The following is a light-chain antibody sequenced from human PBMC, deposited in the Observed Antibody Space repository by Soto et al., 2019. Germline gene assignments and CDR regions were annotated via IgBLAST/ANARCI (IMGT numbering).Light chain of an antibody. CDR2: AAS. CDR1: QGIGVY. V-gene: IGKV1-27*01. J-gene: IGKJ4*01. CDR3: QKYNSAPLT. Sequence: DIQMTQSPSSLSASLGDRVTITCRASQGIGVYLAWFQQKPGKVPKLLIYAASTLQSGVPSRFSGSGSGTDFTLTISSLQREDFATYYCQKYNSAPLTFGGGTKVEIK.